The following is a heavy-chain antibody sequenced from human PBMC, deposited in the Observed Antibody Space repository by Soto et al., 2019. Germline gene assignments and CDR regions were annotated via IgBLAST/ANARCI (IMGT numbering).Heavy chain of an antibody. Sequence: SVKVSCKASGYTFTGYYMHWVRQAPGQGLEWMGWINPNSGGTNYAQKFQGWVTMTRDTSISTAYMELSRLRSDDTAVYYCATALEVTTHSLNFDYLGQGTLVTVSS. D-gene: IGHD4-17*01. J-gene: IGHJ4*02. V-gene: IGHV1-2*04. CDR2: INPNSGGT. CDR1: GYTFTGYY. CDR3: ATALEVTTHSLNFDY.